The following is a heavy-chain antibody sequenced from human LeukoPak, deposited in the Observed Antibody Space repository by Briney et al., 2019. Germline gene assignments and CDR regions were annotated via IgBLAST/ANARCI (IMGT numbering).Heavy chain of an antibody. D-gene: IGHD6-6*01. CDR1: GYTFTGYY. CDR2: INPNSGGT. J-gene: IGHJ6*02. Sequence: GASVKVSCKASGYTFTGYYMHWVRQAPGQGLEWMGWINPNSGGTNYAQKFQGRVTTTRDTSISTAYMELSRLRSDDTAVYYCAREESSSPYYYYGMDVWGQGTTVTASS. V-gene: IGHV1-2*02. CDR3: AREESSSPYYYYGMDV.